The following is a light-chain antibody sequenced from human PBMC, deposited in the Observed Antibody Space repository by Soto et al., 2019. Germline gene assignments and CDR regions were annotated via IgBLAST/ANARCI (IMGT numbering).Light chain of an antibody. Sequence: DIQMTQSPSTLSASVGDRVTITCRASQSISSWLAWYQQKPGKAPKLLIYKASSLESGVPSRFSGSGSGTEFTLTISSLQPDGFATYYCQQYNSYPYTCGQGTKLEIK. CDR3: QQYNSYPYT. CDR2: KAS. CDR1: QSISSW. V-gene: IGKV1-5*03. J-gene: IGKJ2*01.